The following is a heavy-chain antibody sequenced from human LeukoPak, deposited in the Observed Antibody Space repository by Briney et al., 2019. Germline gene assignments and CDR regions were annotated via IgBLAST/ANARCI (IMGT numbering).Heavy chain of an antibody. D-gene: IGHD4-17*01. V-gene: IGHV3-23*01. CDR1: GFTFSSYA. Sequence: PGGSLRLSCAASGFTFSSYAMSWVRQAPGKGLEWVSAISGSGGSTYYADSVKGRFTISRDNSKNTLYLQMNSLRAEDTAVYYCAKEGLQTVTHGHYYYYYYGMDVWGKGTTVTVCS. J-gene: IGHJ6*04. CDR3: AKEGLQTVTHGHYYYYYYGMDV. CDR2: ISGSGGST.